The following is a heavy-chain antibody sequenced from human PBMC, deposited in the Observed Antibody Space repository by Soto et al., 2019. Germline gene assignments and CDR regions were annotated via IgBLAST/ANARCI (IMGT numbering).Heavy chain of an antibody. CDR3: ARSRELCGGDCYLDY. V-gene: IGHV1-69*13. J-gene: IGHJ4*02. CDR1: GGTFSSYA. CDR2: IIPTFGTA. D-gene: IGHD2-21*02. Sequence: GASVKVSCKASGGTFSSYAISWVRQAPGQGLEWMGGIIPTFGTANYAQKFQGRVTITADESTSTAYMELSSLRSEDTAVYYCARSRELCGGDCYLDYWGQGTLVTVSS.